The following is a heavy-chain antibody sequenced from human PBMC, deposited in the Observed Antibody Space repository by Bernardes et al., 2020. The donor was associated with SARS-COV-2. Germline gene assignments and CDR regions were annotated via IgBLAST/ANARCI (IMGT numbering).Heavy chain of an antibody. D-gene: IGHD3-22*01. CDR1: GYTFPDYY. Sequence: ASVKVSCKASGYTFPDYYMYWVRQAPGQGLEWMGWINPKSGGTNYAQKFRGRVIMTRDTSISTAYMELSRLRSDDTAVYYCAGKGDYYDTSGLRNWGQGTLVTVSS. CDR3: AGKGDYYDTSGLRN. J-gene: IGHJ4*02. CDR2: INPKSGGT. V-gene: IGHV1-2*02.